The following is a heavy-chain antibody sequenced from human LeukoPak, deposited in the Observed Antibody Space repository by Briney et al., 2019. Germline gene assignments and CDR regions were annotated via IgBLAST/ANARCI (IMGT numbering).Heavy chain of an antibody. J-gene: IGHJ4*02. D-gene: IGHD4-17*01. CDR1: GYTFTGYY. V-gene: IGHV1-2*02. CDR2: INPNSGGT. Sequence: ASVKGSCKASGYTFTGYYMHWVRQAPGQGLEWMGWINPNSGGTNYAQKFQGRVTMTRDTSISTAYMELSRLRSDDTAVYYCARALHDYGDYGAFDYWGQGTLVTVSS. CDR3: ARALHDYGDYGAFDY.